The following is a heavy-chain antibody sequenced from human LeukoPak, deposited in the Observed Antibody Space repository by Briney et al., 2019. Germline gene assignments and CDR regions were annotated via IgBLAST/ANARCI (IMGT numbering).Heavy chain of an antibody. CDR3: AKSHYYDISGYSDY. CDR1: GFTFSSYA. J-gene: IGHJ4*02. CDR2: ISGSDST. Sequence: GGSLRLSCAASGFTFSSYAMSWVRQAPGKGLECVSGISGSDSTYYADSVKGRFTISRDNSKNTLYLQMNSLRADDTAVYYCAKSHYYDISGYSDYWGQGTLVTVSS. D-gene: IGHD3-22*01. V-gene: IGHV3-23*01.